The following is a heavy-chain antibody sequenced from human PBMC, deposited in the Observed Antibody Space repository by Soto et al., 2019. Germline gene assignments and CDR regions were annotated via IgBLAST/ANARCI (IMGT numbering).Heavy chain of an antibody. V-gene: IGHV3-49*03. CDR1: GFTFGDYV. CDR2: IRSVAFGGTT. D-gene: IGHD3-10*01. CDR3: TRPSSGVQIALRKIDY. J-gene: IGHJ4*02. Sequence: PGGSLRLSCTASGFTFGDYVVSWFRQAPGTGLEWVGLIRSVAFGGTTEYAASVKGRFTISRDDSKSIAYLHMSDPKTEDTAVYYCTRPSSGVQIALRKIDYWGQGTLVTVSS.